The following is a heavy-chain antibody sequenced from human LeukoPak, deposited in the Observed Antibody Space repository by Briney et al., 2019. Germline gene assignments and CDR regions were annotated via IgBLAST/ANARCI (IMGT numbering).Heavy chain of an antibody. J-gene: IGHJ6*02. CDR1: GFIFDDYA. Sequence: SLRLSCAASGFIFDDYAMHWVRQAPGKGLEWVSGISWNSGNIGYADSVKGRFTISRDNARNSLYLQMNSLRAEDTAFYYCAKNIAIVAAPSSYGLDVWGQGTTVTVSS. CDR3: AKNIAIVAAPSSYGLDV. CDR2: ISWNSGNI. D-gene: IGHD6-6*01. V-gene: IGHV3-9*01.